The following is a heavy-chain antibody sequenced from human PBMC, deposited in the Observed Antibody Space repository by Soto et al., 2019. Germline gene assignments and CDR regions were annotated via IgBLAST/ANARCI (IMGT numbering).Heavy chain of an antibody. V-gene: IGHV3-23*01. D-gene: IGHD3-3*01. CDR3: AKFKTYYDFWSGYPDDAFDI. CDR2: ISGSGGST. J-gene: IGHJ3*02. Sequence: PGGSLRLSCAASGFTFSSYAMSWVGQAPGKGLEWVSAISGSGGSTYYADSVKGRFTISRDNSKNTLYLKMNSLRAEDTVVYYCAKFKTYYDFWSGYPDDAFDIWGQGTMVTVSS. CDR1: GFTFSSYA.